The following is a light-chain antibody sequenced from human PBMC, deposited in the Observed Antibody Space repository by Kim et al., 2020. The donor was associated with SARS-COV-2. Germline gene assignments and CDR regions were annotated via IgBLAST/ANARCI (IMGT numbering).Light chain of an antibody. J-gene: IGLJ1*01. V-gene: IGLV1-47*01. Sequence: GQRVTLSCSGGISNIGSHSVYWYQQFPGTAPKLLVYRNDQRPSGVPDRFSGSKSGTSASLAISGLRSADEADYYCAARDDTLSGFLFGGGTKVTVL. CDR2: RND. CDR3: AARDDTLSGFL. CDR1: ISNIGSHS.